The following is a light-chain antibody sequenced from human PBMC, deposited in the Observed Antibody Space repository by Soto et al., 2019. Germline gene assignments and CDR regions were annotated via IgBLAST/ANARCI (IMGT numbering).Light chain of an antibody. J-gene: IGKJ2*01. Sequence: DIQMTQSPSTLSASVGARVTITCRASQSISSGLAWYQQKPGKAPKLLIYKASNLHSGAPSRFSGSGSGTECTLAIRSLQPDDVATDACQQYYSHYSFGQGTKLEIK. CDR2: KAS. CDR1: QSISSG. CDR3: QQYYSHYS. V-gene: IGKV1-5*03.